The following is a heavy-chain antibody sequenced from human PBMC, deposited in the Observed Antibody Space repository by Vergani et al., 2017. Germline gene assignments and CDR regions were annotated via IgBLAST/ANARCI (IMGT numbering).Heavy chain of an antibody. CDR3: AADCSSTSCYFYFQH. CDR1: GFTFDDYA. J-gene: IGHJ1*01. Sequence: VQLVESGGGVVQPGRSLRLSCAASGFTFDDYAMHWVRQAPGKGLEWVSGISWNSGSIGYADSVKGRFTISRDNAKNSLYLQMNSLRAEDTALYYCAADCSSTSCYFYFQHWGQGTLVTVSS. CDR2: ISWNSGSI. V-gene: IGHV3-9*01. D-gene: IGHD2-2*01.